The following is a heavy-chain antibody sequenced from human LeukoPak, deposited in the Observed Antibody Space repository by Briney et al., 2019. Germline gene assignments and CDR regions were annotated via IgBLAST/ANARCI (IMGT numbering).Heavy chain of an antibody. D-gene: IGHD6-19*01. CDR1: GYSISSGYY. V-gene: IGHV4-38-2*02. CDR2: IYHSGST. Sequence: SETLSLTCTVSGYSISSGYYWGWIRRPPGKGLEWIGSIYHSGSTYYNPSLKSRVTISVDTSKNQFSLKLSSVTAADTAVYYCARDGSDSSGDFDYWGQGTLVTVSS. J-gene: IGHJ4*02. CDR3: ARDGSDSSGDFDY.